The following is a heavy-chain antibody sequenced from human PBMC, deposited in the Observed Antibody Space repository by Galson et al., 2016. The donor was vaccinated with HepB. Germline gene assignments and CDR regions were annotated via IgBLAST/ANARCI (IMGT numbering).Heavy chain of an antibody. CDR3: SRGSQDDIEVDGDLEQDY. D-gene: IGHD2-15*01. J-gene: IGHJ4*02. Sequence: SLRLSCAASGFTFSSYSMNWVRQAPGKGLEWVARIKEDGSEEKYVDSVKGRFTISRDNSKNTLYVQMNNLRVEDTAVYYCSRGSQDDIEVDGDLEQDYWGQGTRGTVSS. CDR2: IKEDGSEE. CDR1: GFTFSSYS. V-gene: IGHV3-7*01.